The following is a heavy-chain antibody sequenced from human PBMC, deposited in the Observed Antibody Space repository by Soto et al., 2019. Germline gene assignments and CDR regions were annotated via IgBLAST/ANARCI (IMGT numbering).Heavy chain of an antibody. CDR1: GYTFVDYG. CDR2: IGVYNGQT. Sequence: QVHLVQSGAEVKKPWASVTVSCKASGYTFVDYGLNWVRQAPGQGLEWMGWIGVYNGQTNYAQNLQGRVTMTADTSTSTAYMELRSLRPDDTAVYYCAISCGSGYADGFDIWGLVTMVTVSS. V-gene: IGHV1-18*01. D-gene: IGHD3-3*01. J-gene: IGHJ3*02. CDR3: AISCGSGYADGFDI.